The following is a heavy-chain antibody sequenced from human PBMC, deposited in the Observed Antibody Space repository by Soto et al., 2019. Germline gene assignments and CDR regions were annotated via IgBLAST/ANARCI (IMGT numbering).Heavy chain of an antibody. J-gene: IGHJ5*02. V-gene: IGHV4-59*01. CDR3: ARGGYCSGGSCYWFDP. D-gene: IGHD2-15*01. CDR2: IYYSGST. CDR1: GGSISSYY. Sequence: SETLSLTCTVSGGSISSYYWSWIRQPPGKGLEWIGYIYYSGSTNYNPSLKSRVTISVDTSKNQFSLKLSSVTAADTAVYYCARGGYCSGGSCYWFDPRGQGTLVTVSS.